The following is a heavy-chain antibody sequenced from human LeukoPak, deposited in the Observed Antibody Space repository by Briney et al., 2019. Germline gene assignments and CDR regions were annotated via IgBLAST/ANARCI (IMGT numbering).Heavy chain of an antibody. V-gene: IGHV3-20*04. Sequence: RAGGSLRLSCVASGFTFDNYGMSWVRQAPRKGMGWVSAINWNGGSRDYADSAKGRFTISRDNAKNTLYLQMNSLRAEDTAVYYCARGGDYYDSSGYYPFDYWGQGTLVTVSS. J-gene: IGHJ4*02. CDR1: GFTFDNYG. D-gene: IGHD3-22*01. CDR3: ARGGDYYDSSGYYPFDY. CDR2: INWNGGSR.